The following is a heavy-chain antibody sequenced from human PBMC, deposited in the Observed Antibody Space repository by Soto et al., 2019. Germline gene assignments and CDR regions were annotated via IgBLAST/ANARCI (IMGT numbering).Heavy chain of an antibody. CDR2: IYYSGST. CDR1: GGSISSYY. J-gene: IGHJ4*02. D-gene: IGHD2-15*01. V-gene: IGHV4-59*01. CDR3: ATLSFDDYSDY. Sequence: SETLSLTCTVSGGSISSYYWSWIRQPPGKGLEWIGYIYYSGSTNYNPSLKSRVTISVDTSKNQFSLKLSSVTAADTAVYYCATLSFDDYSDYWGQGTLVTVSS.